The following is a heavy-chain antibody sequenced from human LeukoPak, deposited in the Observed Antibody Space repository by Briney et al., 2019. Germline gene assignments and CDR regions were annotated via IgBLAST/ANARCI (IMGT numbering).Heavy chain of an antibody. V-gene: IGHV1-2*02. D-gene: IGHD3-10*01. CDR2: INPNSGGT. CDR1: GYTFIGYS. CDR3: ARDRGLGSGSLEYGMDV. Sequence: GASVKVSCKASGYTFIGYSLHWVREAPGQGLEWMAWINPNSGGTNFAQKFQGRVTMTRDTSSSTAYMELSRLRSDDTAVYYCARDRGLGSGSLEYGMDVWGQGTTVTVSS. J-gene: IGHJ6*02.